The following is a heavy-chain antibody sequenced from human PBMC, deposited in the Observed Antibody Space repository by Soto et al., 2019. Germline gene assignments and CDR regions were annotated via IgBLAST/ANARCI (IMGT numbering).Heavy chain of an antibody. CDR3: AKDRRPNYYYGMDV. CDR2: ISYDGSNK. J-gene: IGHJ6*02. V-gene: IGHV3-30*18. CDR1: GFTFSSYG. D-gene: IGHD6-25*01. Sequence: QVQLVESGGGVVQPGRSLRLSCAASGFTFSSYGMHWVRQAPGKGLEWVAVISYDGSNKYYADSVKGRFTISRDNSKNTLYLQMNSLGAEDTAVYYCAKDRRPNYYYGMDVWAQGTTVTVSS.